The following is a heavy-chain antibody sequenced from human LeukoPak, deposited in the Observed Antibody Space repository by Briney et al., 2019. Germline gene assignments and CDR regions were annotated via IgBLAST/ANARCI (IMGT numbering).Heavy chain of an antibody. CDR1: GYTLTELS. CDR2: FDPEDGET. D-gene: IGHD6-19*01. CDR3: ATDIPASSGWWTKFDY. J-gene: IGHJ4*02. Sequence: ASVKVSCKVSGYTLTELSMHWVRQAPGQGLEWMGGFDPEDGETIYAQKFQGRVTTTEDTSTDTAYMELSSLRSEDTAVYYCATDIPASSGWWTKFDYWGQGTLVTVSS. V-gene: IGHV1-24*01.